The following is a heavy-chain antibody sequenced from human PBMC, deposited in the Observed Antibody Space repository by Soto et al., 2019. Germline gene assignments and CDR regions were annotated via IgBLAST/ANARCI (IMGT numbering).Heavy chain of an antibody. CDR1: GFSFSSYW. Sequence: VQLVEFGGGLVQPGGSVRLSCVVSGFSFSSYWMSWVRQAPGKGLEWVANIKEDGSEKVYVDSVKGRFIISRDNADNSLSLQMTSLRADDTAVDYCARDPYNYGGYGYGMDVWGQGTTVIVSS. J-gene: IGHJ6*02. CDR3: ARDPYNYGGYGYGMDV. V-gene: IGHV3-7*05. D-gene: IGHD4-17*01. CDR2: IKEDGSEK.